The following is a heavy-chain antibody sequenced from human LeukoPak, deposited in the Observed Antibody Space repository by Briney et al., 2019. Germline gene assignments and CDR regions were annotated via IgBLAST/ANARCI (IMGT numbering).Heavy chain of an antibody. CDR3: ARDFEPNSISWSPGGY. J-gene: IGHJ4*02. D-gene: IGHD6-13*01. CDR1: GGSFSGYY. CDR2: IYYSGST. V-gene: IGHV4-34*01. Sequence: SSETLSLTCAVYGGSFSGYYWSWIRQPPGKGLEWIGSIYYSGSTYYNPSLKSRVTISVDTSKNQFSLKLSSVTAADTAVYYCARDFEPNSISWSPGGYWGQGTLVTVSS.